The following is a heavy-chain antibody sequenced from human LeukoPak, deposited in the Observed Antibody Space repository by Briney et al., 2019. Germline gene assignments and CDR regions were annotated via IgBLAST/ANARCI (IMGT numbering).Heavy chain of an antibody. CDR2: MNPNSGNT. D-gene: IGHD2-2*01. V-gene: IGHV1-8*01. Sequence: GASVKVSCKASGYTFTSYDINWVRQATGQGLEWMGWMNPNSGNTGYAQKFQGRVTMTRNTSISTAYMELSSLRSEDTAVYYCARTGYCSSTSCEGGRFDPWGQGTLVTVSS. CDR3: ARTGYCSSTSCEGGRFDP. J-gene: IGHJ5*02. CDR1: GYTFTSYD.